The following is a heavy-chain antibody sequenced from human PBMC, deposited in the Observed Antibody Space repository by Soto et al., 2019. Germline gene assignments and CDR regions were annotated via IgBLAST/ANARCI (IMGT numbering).Heavy chain of an antibody. D-gene: IGHD2-8*01. CDR1: GGSINNYY. CDR3: ARRDDCTNGMCFMNYFDS. Sequence: SETLSLTCTVSGGSINNYYWSWIRQPPGKGLEWIGDIYYSGSTNSNPSFKSRVIVSFDTSKNQFSLKLTSMTAADTAVYYCARRDDCTNGMCFMNYFDSWGQGFLVTVSS. CDR2: IYYSGST. V-gene: IGHV4-59*12. J-gene: IGHJ4*02.